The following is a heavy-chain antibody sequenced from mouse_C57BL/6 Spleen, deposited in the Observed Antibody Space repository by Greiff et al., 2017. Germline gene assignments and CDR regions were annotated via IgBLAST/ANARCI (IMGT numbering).Heavy chain of an antibody. CDR3: ARRYDYDDY. J-gene: IGHJ2*01. D-gene: IGHD2-4*01. CDR1: GYTFTSYW. V-gene: IGHV1-50*01. CDR2: IDPSDSYT. Sequence: QVQLQQPGAELVKPGASVKLSCKASGYTFTSYWMQWVKQRPGQGLEWIGEIDPSDSYTNYNQKFKGKASLTVDKASSTAYMQLSSLTSEDSAVYYCARRYDYDDYWGQGTTLTVSS.